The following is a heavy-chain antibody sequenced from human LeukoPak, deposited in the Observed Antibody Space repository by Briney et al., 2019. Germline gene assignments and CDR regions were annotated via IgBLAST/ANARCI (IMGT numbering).Heavy chain of an antibody. Sequence: GGSLRLSCAASGFTVSSNYMSWVRQAPGKGLEWVAVISHDGKHQYFGDSVKGRFTISRDDSTKTVYLQMNNLGPEDTAMYYCAKEHSGWDYFDYWGQGTLVTVSS. CDR3: AKEHSGWDYFDY. J-gene: IGHJ4*02. D-gene: IGHD5-12*01. CDR2: ISHDGKHQ. V-gene: IGHV3-30*18. CDR1: GFTVSSNY.